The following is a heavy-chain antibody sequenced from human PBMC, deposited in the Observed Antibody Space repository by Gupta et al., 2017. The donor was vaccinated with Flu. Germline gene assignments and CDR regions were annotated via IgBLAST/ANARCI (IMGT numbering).Heavy chain of an antibody. V-gene: IGHV4-61*02. Sequence: QVQLQESGPGLVKPSQTLFLTCRVSGDSITSGSYYWSWIRQPAGKGLEWVGRIYASGTTNYSPSLKSRVTISRDTSKNQFSLTLSSVTAADTAVYFCAREIDLWLQQLNYFDSWGRGTLVTVSS. CDR2: IYASGTT. CDR1: GDSITSGSYY. J-gene: IGHJ4*02. CDR3: AREIDLWLQQLNYFDS. D-gene: IGHD4-11*01.